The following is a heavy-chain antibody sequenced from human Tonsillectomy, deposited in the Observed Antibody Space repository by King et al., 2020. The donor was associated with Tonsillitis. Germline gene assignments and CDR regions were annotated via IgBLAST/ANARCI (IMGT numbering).Heavy chain of an antibody. CDR2: IYYSGST. D-gene: IGHD6-13*01. Sequence: QLQESGPGLVKPSQTLSLTCTVSGGSISSGDYYWSWIRQPPGKGLEWIGYIYYSGSTYYNPSLKSRVTISVDTSKNQFSLKLSSVTAADTAVYYWARAVPPYSTNNWFDPWGQGTLVTVSS. CDR1: GGSISSGDYY. CDR3: ARAVPPYSTNNWFDP. V-gene: IGHV4-30-4*01. J-gene: IGHJ5*02.